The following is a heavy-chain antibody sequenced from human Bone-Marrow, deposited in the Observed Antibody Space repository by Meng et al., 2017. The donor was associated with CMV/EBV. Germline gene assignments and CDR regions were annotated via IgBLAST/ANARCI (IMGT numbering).Heavy chain of an antibody. Sequence: SETLSLTCTVSGGSVSSGSYYWSWIRQPPGKGLEWIGYIYYSGSTNYNPSLKSRVTISVDTSKNQFSLKLSSVTAADTAVYYCASDYCDTTTCYIWGQGKLVNVAS. V-gene: IGHV4-61*01. J-gene: IGHJ4*02. CDR2: IYYSGST. CDR3: ASDYCDTTTCYI. CDR1: GGSVSSGSYY. D-gene: IGHD2-2*02.